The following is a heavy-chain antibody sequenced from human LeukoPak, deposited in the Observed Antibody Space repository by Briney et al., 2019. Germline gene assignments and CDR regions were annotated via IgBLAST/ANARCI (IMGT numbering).Heavy chain of an antibody. CDR3: ARERRGYTTSWYNAFDI. V-gene: IGHV3-21*01. CDR2: VSGKSDYI. Sequence: GGSLRLSCAASGFNFSDYTMTWVRQAPGKGLEWVSSVSGKSDYIYYADSVKGRFTISRDNARNSLYLQMNSLRAEDTAVYYCARERRGYTTSWYNAFDIWGQGTMVTVSS. D-gene: IGHD6-13*01. J-gene: IGHJ3*02. CDR1: GFNFSDYT.